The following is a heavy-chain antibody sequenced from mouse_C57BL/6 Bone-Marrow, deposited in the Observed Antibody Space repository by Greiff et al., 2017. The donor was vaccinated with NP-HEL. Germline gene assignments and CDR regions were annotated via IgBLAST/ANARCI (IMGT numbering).Heavy chain of an antibody. V-gene: IGHV1-4*01. D-gene: IGHD4-1*02. CDR1: GYTFTSYT. CDR2: INPSSGYT. Sequence: QVHVKQSGAELARPGASVKMSCKASGYTFTSYTMHWVKQRPGQGLEWIGYINPSSGYTKYNQKFKDKATLTADKSSSTAYMQLSSLTSEDSAVYYCSRRLPTGSFDYWGQGTTLTVSS. CDR3: SRRLPTGSFDY. J-gene: IGHJ2*01.